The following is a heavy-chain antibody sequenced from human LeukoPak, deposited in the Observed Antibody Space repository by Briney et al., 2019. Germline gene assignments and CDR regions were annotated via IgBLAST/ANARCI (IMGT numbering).Heavy chain of an antibody. V-gene: IGHV3-21*01. CDR3: SKVGEGYCSGGSCYAGDQ. J-gene: IGHJ4*02. Sequence: GGSLRLSCAASGFSFSTSGMNWVRQAPGKGLEWVSSISYSSGRRYYADSVKGRFTISRDNARNSLHLEMKSLRVEDTAVYFCSKVGEGYCSGGSCYAGDQWGQGTLVIVSS. CDR1: GFSFSTSG. D-gene: IGHD2-15*01. CDR2: ISYSSGRR.